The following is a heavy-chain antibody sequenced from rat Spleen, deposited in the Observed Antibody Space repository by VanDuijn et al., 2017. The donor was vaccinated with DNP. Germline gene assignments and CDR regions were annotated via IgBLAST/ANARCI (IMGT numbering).Heavy chain of an antibody. D-gene: IGHD1-11*01. CDR1: GFSLTTYN. Sequence: QVQLKESGPGLVQPSQTLSLTCTVSGFSLTTYNVHWVRQPPGKGLEWIGAIWSGGSTDYNSTLKSRLTITKDTSRSQVFLKMNSLQTEDTATYYCARDLLRWRRGFAYWGQGTLVTVSS. V-gene: IGHV2-15*01. CDR3: ARDLLRWRRGFAY. J-gene: IGHJ3*01. CDR2: IWSGGST.